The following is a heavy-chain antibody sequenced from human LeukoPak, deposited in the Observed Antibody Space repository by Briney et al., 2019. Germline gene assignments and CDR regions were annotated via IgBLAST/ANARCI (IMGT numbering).Heavy chain of an antibody. CDR1: GGSISSYY. CDR3: VRTMTTLAAPDAFQI. J-gene: IGHJ3*02. D-gene: IGHD4-23*01. CDR2: IYTSGST. Sequence: PSETLSLTCTVSGGSISSYYWSWIRQPAGKGLEWIGRIYTSGSTNYNPSLKSRVTMSVDTSKKQFSLKLSSVTAADTAVYYCVRTMTTLAAPDAFQIWGQGTMVTVSS. V-gene: IGHV4-4*07.